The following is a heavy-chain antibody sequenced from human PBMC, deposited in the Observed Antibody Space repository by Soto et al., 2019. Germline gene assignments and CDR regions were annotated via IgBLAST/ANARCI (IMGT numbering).Heavy chain of an antibody. Sequence: GESLKISCKGSGYSFTSYWIGWVRQMPGKGLEWMGIIYPGDSDTRYSPSFQGQVTISADKSISTAYLQWSSRKASDTAMYYCARWRDFNYYGMDVWGQGTTVTVSS. CDR2: IYPGDSDT. CDR1: GYSFTSYW. J-gene: IGHJ6*02. D-gene: IGHD3-3*01. CDR3: ARWRDFNYYGMDV. V-gene: IGHV5-51*01.